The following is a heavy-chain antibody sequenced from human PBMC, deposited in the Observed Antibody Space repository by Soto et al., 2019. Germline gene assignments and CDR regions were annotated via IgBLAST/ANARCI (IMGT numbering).Heavy chain of an antibody. D-gene: IGHD2-21*02. CDR2: IYYSGST. CDR3: ARVRCGGDCFTLGWFDP. V-gene: IGHV4-31*03. J-gene: IGHJ5*02. CDR1: VGSISCGGYC. Sequence: SETLSLPCTVSVGSISCGGYCWRWIRQHPGKGLEWSGYIYYSGSTYYNPSLKSRVTISVDTSKNQFSLKLRSVTAADTAVYYCARVRCGGDCFTLGWFDPWGQGTMVTVSS.